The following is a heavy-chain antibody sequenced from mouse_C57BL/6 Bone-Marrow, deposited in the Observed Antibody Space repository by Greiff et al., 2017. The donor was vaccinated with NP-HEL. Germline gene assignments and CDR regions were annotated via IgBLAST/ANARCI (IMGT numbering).Heavy chain of an antibody. V-gene: IGHV1-4*01. CDR1: GYTFTSYT. CDR3: ASGFDY. Sequence: QVHVKQSGAELARPGASVKMSCKASGYTFTSYTMHWVKQRPGQGLEWIGYINPSSGYTKYNQKFKDKATLTADKSSSTAYMRLSSLTSEDSAVYYWASGFDYWGQGTTLTVSS. CDR2: INPSSGYT. J-gene: IGHJ2*01.